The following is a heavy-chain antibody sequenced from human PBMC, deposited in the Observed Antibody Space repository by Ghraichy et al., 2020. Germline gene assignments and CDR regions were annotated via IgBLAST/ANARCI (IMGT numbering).Heavy chain of an antibody. D-gene: IGHD1-14*01. V-gene: IGHV3-23*01. CDR2: ISGSGGST. Sequence: GGSLRLSCAASGFTFSSYAMSWVRQAPGKGLEWVSTISGSGGSTYYADSVKGRFTISRDNSKNTLYLQMNSLRAEDTDVYYCAKDQKDHLTWVDYWGQGTLVTVSS. CDR1: GFTFSSYA. CDR3: AKDQKDHLTWVDY. J-gene: IGHJ4*02.